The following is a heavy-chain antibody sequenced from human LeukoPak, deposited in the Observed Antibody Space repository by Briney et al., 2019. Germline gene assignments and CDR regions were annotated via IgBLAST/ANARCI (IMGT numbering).Heavy chain of an antibody. D-gene: IGHD3-22*01. Sequence: GGSLRLSYAASGFTFSSHALTGVTQAPGKGLEWVSTIIGGGDNPHYAHSVKGRFTISRDNSTHTLYLQMTSRRAGDTAVYYCAKGDYFDSSGPSFGYWGQGTLVTVSS. V-gene: IGHV3-23*01. CDR1: GFTFSSHA. J-gene: IGHJ4*02. CDR3: AKGDYFDSSGPSFGY. CDR2: IIGGGDNP.